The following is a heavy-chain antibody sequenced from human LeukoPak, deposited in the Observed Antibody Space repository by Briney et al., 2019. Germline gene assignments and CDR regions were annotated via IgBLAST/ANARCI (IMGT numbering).Heavy chain of an antibody. V-gene: IGHV3-13*01. CDR1: GFTFSGYD. Sequence: GGSLRLSCAASGFTFSGYDMHWVRQATGKGLDWAPPIGTAGDTYYPDSVKGRFTISRDNSKNTLYLQMNSLRAEDTAVYYCARVRYSSGWYAGGDYWGQGTLVTVSS. CDR2: IGTAGDT. D-gene: IGHD6-19*01. CDR3: ARVRYSSGWYAGGDY. J-gene: IGHJ4*02.